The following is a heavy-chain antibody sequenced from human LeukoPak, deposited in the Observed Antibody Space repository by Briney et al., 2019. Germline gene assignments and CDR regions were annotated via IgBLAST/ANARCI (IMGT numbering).Heavy chain of an antibody. CDR3: ARDTVSDDILTGWHWFDP. CDR2: ISAYNGNT. CDR1: GYTFTSYG. V-gene: IGHV1-18*01. Sequence: ASVKVSCKASGYTFTSYGISWVRQAPGQGLEWMGWISAYNGNTNYAQKLQGRVTMTTDTSTSTAYMELRSLRSDDTAVYYCARDTVSDDILTGWHWFDPWGQGTLVTVSS. D-gene: IGHD3-9*01. J-gene: IGHJ5*02.